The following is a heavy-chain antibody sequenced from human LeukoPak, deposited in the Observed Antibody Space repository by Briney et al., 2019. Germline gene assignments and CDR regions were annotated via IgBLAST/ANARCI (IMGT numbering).Heavy chain of an antibody. CDR1: GYTFTSYG. Sequence: ASVKVSCKASGYTFTSYGISWVRQAPGQGLEWMGWISAYNGNTNYAQKLQGRVTMTTDTSTSTAYMELRSLRSDDTAVYYCARESDLTGYYKEGDYFDYWGQGTLVTVSS. V-gene: IGHV1-18*01. D-gene: IGHD3-9*01. CDR3: ARESDLTGYYKEGDYFDY. J-gene: IGHJ4*02. CDR2: ISAYNGNT.